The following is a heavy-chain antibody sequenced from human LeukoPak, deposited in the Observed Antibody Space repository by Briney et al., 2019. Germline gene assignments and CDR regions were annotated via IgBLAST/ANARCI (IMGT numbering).Heavy chain of an antibody. CDR3: ARTGYSGYGTQVH. V-gene: IGHV4-39*01. J-gene: IGHJ4*02. CDR2: IHNSGRC. Sequence: SETLTLTCSVSGGSISSSSYYWGWVRQPPGKWLEWIGSIHNSGRCSHNPSLKSRLSISVDTSKNQFSLKLRSVTAADTAVYYCARTGYSGYGTQVHWGQGTLVAVSS. D-gene: IGHD5-12*01. CDR1: GGSISSSSYY.